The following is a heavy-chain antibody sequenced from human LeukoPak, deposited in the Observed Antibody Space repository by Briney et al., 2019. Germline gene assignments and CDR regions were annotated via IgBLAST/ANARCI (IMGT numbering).Heavy chain of an antibody. CDR1: GFTFSNYG. D-gene: IGHD3-10*01. Sequence: PGGSLRLSCAASGFTFSNYGFHWVRQAPGKGLDWVALIWYDGSNKIYADSVKGRFTISRDNSKNTLYPQMNSLRAEDTAVYYCARDPGVKGYYFDYWGQGTLVTVSS. CDR3: ARDPGVKGYYFDY. CDR2: IWYDGSNK. J-gene: IGHJ4*02. V-gene: IGHV3-33*01.